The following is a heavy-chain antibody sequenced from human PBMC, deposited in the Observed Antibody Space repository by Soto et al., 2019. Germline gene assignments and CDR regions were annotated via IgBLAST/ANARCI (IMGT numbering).Heavy chain of an antibody. CDR3: ARVGAGTTLVGAFDI. V-gene: IGHV1-3*01. D-gene: IGHD1-7*01. J-gene: IGHJ3*02. CDR1: GYTFTSYA. CDR2: INAGNGNT. Sequence: QVQLVQSGAEVKKPGASVKVSCKASGYTFTSYAMHWVRQAPGQRLEWMGWINAGNGNTKYSQKFQGRVTITRDTSASTAYMELSSLRSEDTAVYYCARVGAGTTLVGAFDIWGQGTMVTVSS.